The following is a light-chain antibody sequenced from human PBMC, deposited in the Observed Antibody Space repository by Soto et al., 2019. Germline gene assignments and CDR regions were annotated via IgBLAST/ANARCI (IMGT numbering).Light chain of an antibody. CDR1: QSVNNY. J-gene: IGKJ5*01. Sequence: EIVLTQSPATLSLSPGERATLSCRASQSVNNYVAWYQHKAGQAPRLLIDDTTNRATAIPARFSGSGSGTDFTLTINSLEPADFAVYYCQHRSTFGQGTRLEIK. CDR3: QHRST. V-gene: IGKV3-11*01. CDR2: DTT.